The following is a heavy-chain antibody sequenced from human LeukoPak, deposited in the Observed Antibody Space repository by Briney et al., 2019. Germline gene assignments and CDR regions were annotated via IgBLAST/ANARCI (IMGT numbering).Heavy chain of an antibody. D-gene: IGHD6-25*01. V-gene: IGHV3-23*01. Sequence: GGSLSLSCAASGFTFSSYAMSWVRQAPGEGREWVPAISGSGGTTYYADSVKGRFTISRDNSKNTLYLQMNSLRAEDTAVYYCAKYISGISDAFDIWGQGTMVTVSS. CDR1: GFTFSSYA. CDR3: AKYISGISDAFDI. CDR2: ISGSGGTT. J-gene: IGHJ3*02.